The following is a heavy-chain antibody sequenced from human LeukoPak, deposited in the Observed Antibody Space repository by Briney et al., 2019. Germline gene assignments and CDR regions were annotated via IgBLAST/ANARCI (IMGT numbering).Heavy chain of an antibody. Sequence: GASVKVSCKASGYTFTSYGISWVRQAPGQGLEWMGGIIPIFGTANYAQKFQGRVTITADESTSTAYMELSSLRSEDTAVYYCAREVAKALGSSSWYVEGDWFDPWGQGTLVTVSS. CDR1: GYTFTSYG. J-gene: IGHJ5*02. CDR3: AREVAKALGSSSWYVEGDWFDP. CDR2: IIPIFGTA. V-gene: IGHV1-69*13. D-gene: IGHD6-13*01.